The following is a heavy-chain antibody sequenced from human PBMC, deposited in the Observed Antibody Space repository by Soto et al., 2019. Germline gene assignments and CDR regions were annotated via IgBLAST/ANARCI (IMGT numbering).Heavy chain of an antibody. V-gene: IGHV4-34*01. Sequence: SETLSLTCAVYGGSFSGYYWRWIRQPPGKGLERIGEINHSGSTNYNPSLKSRVTISVDTSKNQFSLKLSSVTAADTSVYYCARVGFNWNDDYYGMDVWGQGTTVS. CDR1: GGSFSGYY. CDR2: INHSGST. D-gene: IGHD1-20*01. CDR3: ARVGFNWNDDYYGMDV. J-gene: IGHJ6*02.